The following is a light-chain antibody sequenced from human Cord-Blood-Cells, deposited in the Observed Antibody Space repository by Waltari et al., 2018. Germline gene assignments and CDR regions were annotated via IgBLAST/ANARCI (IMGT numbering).Light chain of an antibody. CDR1: NIGSNS. V-gene: IGLV3-21*04. Sequence: SYVLTQPPSVSVAPGKTARITCGGKNIGSNSVHWYQQKPGQAPVLVIYYDSDRPSGIPERFSGSNSGNTATLTISRVEAGDEADYYCQVWDSSSDHYVFGTGTKVTVL. CDR3: QVWDSSSDHYV. J-gene: IGLJ1*01. CDR2: YDS.